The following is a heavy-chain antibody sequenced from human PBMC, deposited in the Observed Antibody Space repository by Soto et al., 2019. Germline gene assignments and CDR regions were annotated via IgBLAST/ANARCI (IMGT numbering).Heavy chain of an antibody. J-gene: IGHJ6*03. CDR3: ARYLPKLWFDDGGLYYYMDV. CDR2: IYSGGST. D-gene: IGHD3-10*01. Sequence: EVQLVESGGGLVQPGGSLRLSCAASGFTVSSNYMSWVRQAPGKGLEWVSVIYSGGSTYYAESVKGRFTISRHNSKNTLYLQMNSLRAEDTAVYYCARYLPKLWFDDGGLYYYMDVWGKGTTVTVSS. CDR1: GFTVSSNY. V-gene: IGHV3-53*04.